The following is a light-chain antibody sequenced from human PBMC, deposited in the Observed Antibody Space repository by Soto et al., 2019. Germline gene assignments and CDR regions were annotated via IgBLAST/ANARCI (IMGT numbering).Light chain of an antibody. CDR1: QGISNY. V-gene: IGKV1-17*03. CDR3: IQHNSYPRT. CDR2: AAS. J-gene: IGKJ1*01. Sequence: DIQKTQSPSAMAASVGDRVTITCRASQGISNYLAWFQQKPGKVPKRLIYAASSLQSGVPSRFSSSGSGTKFTLNISSLQHEDFATYYCIQHNSYPRTFGQGTKVEIK.